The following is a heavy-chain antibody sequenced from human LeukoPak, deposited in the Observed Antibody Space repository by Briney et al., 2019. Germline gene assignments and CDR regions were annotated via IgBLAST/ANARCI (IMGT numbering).Heavy chain of an antibody. CDR3: ARERPDIVVVPAANYYYYYMDV. CDR2: IYYSGST. J-gene: IGHJ6*03. D-gene: IGHD2-2*01. V-gene: IGHV4-59*01. CDR1: GGSISSYY. Sequence: PSETLSFTCTVSGGSISSYYWSWIRQPPGKGLEWIGYIYYSGSTNYNPSLKSRVTISVDTSKNQFSLKLSSVTAADTAVYYCARERPDIVVVPAANYYYYYMDVWGKGTTVTVSS.